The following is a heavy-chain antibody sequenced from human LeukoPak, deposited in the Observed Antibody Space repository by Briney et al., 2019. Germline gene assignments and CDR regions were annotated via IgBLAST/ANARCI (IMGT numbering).Heavy chain of an antibody. V-gene: IGHV3-7*03. D-gene: IGHD7-27*01. Sequence: GGSLRLSCAASGFSFSIYWMSWIRQTPGKGLEYVANIESNGGDKYYVDSVKGRFTISRDDSRNTLSLQMDSLRVEDTAVYYCARDLAWGAFDYWGQGILVAVSS. J-gene: IGHJ4*02. CDR1: GFSFSIYW. CDR2: IESNGGDK. CDR3: ARDLAWGAFDY.